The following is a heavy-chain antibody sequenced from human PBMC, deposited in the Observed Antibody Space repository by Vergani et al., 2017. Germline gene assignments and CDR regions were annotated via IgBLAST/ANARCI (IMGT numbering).Heavy chain of an antibody. Sequence: EVQLVESGGGLVQPGGSLKLSCAASGFTFSGSAMHWVRQASGKGLEWVGRIRSKANSYATAYAASVKGRFTISRDDSKNTAYLQMNSLKTEDTAVYYCAKGTAVDIWGQGTLVTVSS. CDR1: GFTFSGSA. CDR2: IRSKANSYAT. CDR3: AKGTAVDI. J-gene: IGHJ4*02. V-gene: IGHV3-73*01. D-gene: IGHD5-12*01.